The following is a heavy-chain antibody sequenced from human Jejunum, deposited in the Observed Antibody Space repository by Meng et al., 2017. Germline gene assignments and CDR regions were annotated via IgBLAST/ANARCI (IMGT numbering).Heavy chain of an antibody. CDR3: ARDFPGAAVGLGD. Sequence: GSLRLSCSVSGGSISSYYWSWIRQPAGKGLEWIGRIYTSGSTKYNPSLKSRITISVDTSKNQFSLKLSSMTAADTAVYYCARDFPGAAVGLGDWGQGTLVTVSS. CDR1: GGSISSYY. J-gene: IGHJ4*02. D-gene: IGHD3-10*01. V-gene: IGHV4-4*07. CDR2: IYTSGST.